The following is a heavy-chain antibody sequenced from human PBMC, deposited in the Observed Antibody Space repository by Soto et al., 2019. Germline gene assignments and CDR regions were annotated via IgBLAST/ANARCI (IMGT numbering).Heavy chain of an antibody. CDR2: IYYSGGT. D-gene: IGHD5-18*01. J-gene: IGHJ6*02. CDR1: GGSISSGDYY. Sequence: SETLSLTCTVSGGSISSGDYYWSWIRQPPGKGLEWIGYIYYSGGTYYNPSLKSRVTISVDPSKNQFSLRLSSVTAADTAVYYCARGGNTALAYYYFGLEVWGQGTTVTVSS. V-gene: IGHV4-30-4*02. CDR3: ARGGNTALAYYYFGLEV.